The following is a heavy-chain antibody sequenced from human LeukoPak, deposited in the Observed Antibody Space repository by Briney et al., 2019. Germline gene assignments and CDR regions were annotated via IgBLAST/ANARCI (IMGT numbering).Heavy chain of an antibody. CDR3: ARDLSSGWNLNY. V-gene: IGHV1-2*06. Sequence: ASVKVSCKASGYTFTGYYMHWVRQAPGQGLEWMGRINPNSGGTNYAQKFQGRVTMTRDTSISTAYMELSRLRSDDTAMYYCARDLSSGWNLNYWGQGTLVTVSS. D-gene: IGHD6-19*01. CDR2: INPNSGGT. CDR1: GYTFTGYY. J-gene: IGHJ4*02.